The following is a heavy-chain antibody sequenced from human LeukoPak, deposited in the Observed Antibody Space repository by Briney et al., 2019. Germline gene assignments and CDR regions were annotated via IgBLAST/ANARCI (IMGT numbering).Heavy chain of an antibody. CDR2: IYSGGST. Sequence: GGSLRLSCAASGFTVSSNYMNWVRQAPGKGLEWVSVIYSGGSTYYADSVKGRFTISRDNSKNTLYLQMNSLRAEDTAVYYCARDFASVVRGSYYYYGMDIWGQGTTVTVSS. CDR3: ARDFASVVRGSYYYYGMDI. D-gene: IGHD3-10*01. J-gene: IGHJ6*02. V-gene: IGHV3-66*01. CDR1: GFTVSSNY.